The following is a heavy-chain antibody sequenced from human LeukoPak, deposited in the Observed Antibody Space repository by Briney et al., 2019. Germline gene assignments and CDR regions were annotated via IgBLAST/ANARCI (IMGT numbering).Heavy chain of an antibody. Sequence: PSETLSLTCTVSGGSISSSSYYWGWIRQPPGKGLEWIGSIYYSGSTYYNPSLKSRVTISVDTSKNQFSLKLSSVTAADTAVYYCARDPVYYYVETGVNYWGQGTLVTVSS. J-gene: IGHJ4*02. CDR1: GGSISSSSYY. CDR2: IYYSGST. V-gene: IGHV4-39*07. D-gene: IGHD3-10*02. CDR3: ARDPVYYYVETGVNY.